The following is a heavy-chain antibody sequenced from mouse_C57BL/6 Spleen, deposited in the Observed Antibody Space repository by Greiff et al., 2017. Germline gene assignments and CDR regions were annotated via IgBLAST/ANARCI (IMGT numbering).Heavy chain of an antibody. CDR1: GFTFSDYG. D-gene: IGHD4-1*01. Sequence: EVKVVESGGGLVKPGGSLKLSCAASGFTFSDYGMHWVRQAPEKGLEWVAYISSGSSTIYYADTVKGRFTISRDNAKNTLFLQMTSLGSEDTDMYYCARITGTGWYFDVWGTGTTVTVSS. V-gene: IGHV5-17*01. CDR3: ARITGTGWYFDV. J-gene: IGHJ1*03. CDR2: ISSGSSTI.